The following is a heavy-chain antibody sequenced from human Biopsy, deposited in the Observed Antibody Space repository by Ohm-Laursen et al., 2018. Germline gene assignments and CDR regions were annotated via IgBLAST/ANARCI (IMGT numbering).Heavy chain of an antibody. CDR3: ARNTGWFGDLYYFDY. Sequence: ASVTASYHAYGYSFTSYYMHWVRQAPGQGLEWMGMINPSGSTTSYPKIFQGRVTMTRDTSKSTVYMELSSLRSADTAVYFCARNTGWFGDLYYFDYWGQGTLVTVSS. CDR1: GYSFTSYY. V-gene: IGHV1-46*01. D-gene: IGHD3-10*01. J-gene: IGHJ4*02. CDR2: INPSGSTT.